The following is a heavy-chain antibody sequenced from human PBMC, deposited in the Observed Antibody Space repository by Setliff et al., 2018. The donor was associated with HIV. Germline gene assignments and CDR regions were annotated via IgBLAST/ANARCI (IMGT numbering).Heavy chain of an antibody. CDR3: VRGVTRDISGYYRDEYFQH. Sequence: GASVKVSCKASGYTFTSYDINWVRRATGQGLEWMGWMNPNSGNRGYAQKFQGRVTMTRITSTNTAYMEMRTLRSDDTAVYYCVRGVTRDISGYYRDEYFQHWGQGTPVTVSS. CDR2: MNPNSGNR. D-gene: IGHD3-22*01. V-gene: IGHV1-8*02. CDR1: GYTFTSYD. J-gene: IGHJ1*01.